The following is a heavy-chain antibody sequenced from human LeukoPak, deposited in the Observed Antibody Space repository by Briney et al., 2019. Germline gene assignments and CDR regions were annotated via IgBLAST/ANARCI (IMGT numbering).Heavy chain of an antibody. J-gene: IGHJ3*02. CDR3: TIGLAGDWDAFNI. D-gene: IGHD6-19*01. CDR1: GYTFTTCA. CDR2: IHADSGNT. V-gene: IGHV1-3*01. Sequence: ASVKVSCKTSGYTFTTCAVHWVRQAPGQRLEWMGWIHADSGNTKYSQKLQGRVAIARDTSASTIYMELTSLRIEDTAVYFCTIGLAGDWDAFNIWGLGTMVTVSS.